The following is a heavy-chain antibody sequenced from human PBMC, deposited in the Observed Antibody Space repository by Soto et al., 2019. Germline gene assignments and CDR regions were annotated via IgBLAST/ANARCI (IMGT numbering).Heavy chain of an antibody. V-gene: IGHV3-11*01. J-gene: IGHJ5*02. CDR1: GLSFSDYY. CDR2: ISKSGSII. Sequence: LRLSCAASGLSFSDYYMSWIRQPPGKGLEWVSYISKSGSIIHYADSVKGRFTISRDNAKNSLYLQMNSLRAEDTALYYCARDLSPYSDYYDESSSETWFDPWGQGTLVTVSS. CDR3: ARDLSPYSDYYDESSSETWFDP. D-gene: IGHD3-22*01.